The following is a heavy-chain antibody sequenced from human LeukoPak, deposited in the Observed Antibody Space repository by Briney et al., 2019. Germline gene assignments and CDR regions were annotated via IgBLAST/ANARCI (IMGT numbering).Heavy chain of an antibody. Sequence: ASVKVSCKASGGTFSSYAISWVRQAPGQGLEWMGGIIPILGTANYAQKFQGRVTITADESTSTAYMELSSLRSEDTAVYYCAQITVGATSDGLFDYWGQGTLVTVSS. V-gene: IGHV1-69*13. J-gene: IGHJ4*02. CDR3: AQITVGATSDGLFDY. CDR2: IIPILGTA. D-gene: IGHD1-26*01. CDR1: GGTFSSYA.